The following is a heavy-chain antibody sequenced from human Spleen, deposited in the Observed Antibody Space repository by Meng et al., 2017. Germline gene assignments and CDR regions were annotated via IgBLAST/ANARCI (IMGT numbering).Heavy chain of an antibody. CDR1: GFNFRSYE. CDR2: ISTTGSTL. CDR3: AKLSGYSSGWYGMYLDY. D-gene: IGHD6-19*01. V-gene: IGHV3-48*03. Sequence: GGSLRLSCAASGFNFRSYEMNWVRQAPGKGLEWLSYISTTGSTLYYADSVKGRFTISRDNSKNTVYLQMNNLRAEDTALYYCAKLSGYSSGWYGMYLDYWGQGTLVTVSS. J-gene: IGHJ4*02.